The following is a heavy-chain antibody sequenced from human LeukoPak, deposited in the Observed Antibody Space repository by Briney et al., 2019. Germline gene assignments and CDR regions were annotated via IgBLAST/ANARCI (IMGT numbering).Heavy chain of an antibody. Sequence: SVRVSCKASGGTFSSYAISWVRQAPGQGLEWMGRIIPILGIANYAQKFQGRVTITADKSTSTAYMELSSLRSEDTAVYYCARNHMATTASFDYWGQGTLVTVSS. V-gene: IGHV1-69*04. D-gene: IGHD5-24*01. CDR1: GGTFSSYA. CDR3: ARNHMATTASFDY. J-gene: IGHJ4*02. CDR2: IIPILGIA.